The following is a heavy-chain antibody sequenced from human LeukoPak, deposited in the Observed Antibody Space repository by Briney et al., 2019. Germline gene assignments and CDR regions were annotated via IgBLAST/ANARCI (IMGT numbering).Heavy chain of an antibody. J-gene: IGHJ4*02. D-gene: IGHD3-10*01. V-gene: IGHV3-33*06. CDR1: GFTFSSYG. CDR2: IWYDGSNK. CDR3: AKVLASGDY. Sequence: PGRSLRLSCAASGFTFSSYGMHWVRQAPGKGLEWVAVIWYDGSNKYYADSVKGRFTISRDNSKNTLYLQIHSQRAEDTAVYSCAKVLASGDYWGRGNLVTVSS.